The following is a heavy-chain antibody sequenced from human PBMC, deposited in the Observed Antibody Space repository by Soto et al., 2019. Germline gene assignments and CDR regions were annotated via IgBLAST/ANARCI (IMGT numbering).Heavy chain of an antibody. CDR3: ANGPGFTAAYLDY. CDR1: VLTVSNSY. Sequence: EVQAVETGGGLIQPGGSQRLSCVASVLTVSNSYMTWVRQAPGKGLEWVAATYGGGGTYYAVSLKGRFTISRDNSKTTLNPQMYILTVDDTTVDYCANGPGFTAAYLDYCGQGAQVTVSS. CDR2: TYGGGGT. V-gene: IGHV3-53*02. J-gene: IGHJ4*02. D-gene: IGHD3-16*01.